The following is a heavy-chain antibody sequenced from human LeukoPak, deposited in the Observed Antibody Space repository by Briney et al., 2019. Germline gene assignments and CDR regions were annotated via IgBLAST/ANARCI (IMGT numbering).Heavy chain of an antibody. Sequence: SETLSLTCTVSGYSISSGYYWDWIRQPPGKGLEWIGSIYHSGSTYYNPSLKSRVTMSVDTSKNPFSLKLSSVTAADTAVYYCARAVNMIVDAFDIWGQGTMVTVSS. D-gene: IGHD3-22*01. CDR2: IYHSGST. V-gene: IGHV4-38-2*02. J-gene: IGHJ3*02. CDR1: GYSISSGYY. CDR3: ARAVNMIVDAFDI.